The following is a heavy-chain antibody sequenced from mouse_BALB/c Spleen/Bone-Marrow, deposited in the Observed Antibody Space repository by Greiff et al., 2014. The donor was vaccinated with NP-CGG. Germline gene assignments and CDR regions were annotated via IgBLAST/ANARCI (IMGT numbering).Heavy chain of an antibody. CDR3: ARGRTTVVSDY. J-gene: IGHJ2*02. Sequence: VQLQESGAEVVKPGASVKVSCKASGYTFTNYWMQWVKLRPGQGLEWIGEIEPSDSYTNYNQDFKGKATLTVDKSSSTAYMQLSSLSSEDSAVYYCARGRTTVVSDYWGQGTSLTVSS. CDR2: IEPSDSYT. D-gene: IGHD1-1*01. V-gene: IGHV1-69*02. CDR1: GYTFTNYW.